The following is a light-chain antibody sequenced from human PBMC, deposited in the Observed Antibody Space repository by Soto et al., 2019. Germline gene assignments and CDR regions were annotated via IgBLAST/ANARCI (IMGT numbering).Light chain of an antibody. Sequence: MLMRQSPATLSVSPGERVTLSCRTSHSVNSHVAWYQQKPCQAPRLLLYGASTRATGIPVRFSGSGFGTEFTLTISSLQSEDFAVYYCQQYKNWPIFGQGTRLEIK. CDR3: QQYKNWPI. J-gene: IGKJ5*01. V-gene: IGKV3-15*01. CDR1: HSVNSH. CDR2: GAS.